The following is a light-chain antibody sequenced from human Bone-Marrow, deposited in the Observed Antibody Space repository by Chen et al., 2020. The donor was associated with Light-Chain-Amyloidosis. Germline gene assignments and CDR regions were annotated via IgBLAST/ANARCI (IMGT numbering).Light chain of an antibody. CDR3: QQRNYWPLT. J-gene: IGKJ4*01. V-gene: IGKV3D-20*02. CDR1: QSVSSSY. CDR2: GAS. Sequence: EIVLTQSPGTLSLSPGERATLSCRASQSVSSSYLAWYQQKPGQAPRLLIYGASSRATGIPDRFSGSGSGTDFTLTISRLEPEDFALYYCQQRNYWPLTFGGGTEVEIK.